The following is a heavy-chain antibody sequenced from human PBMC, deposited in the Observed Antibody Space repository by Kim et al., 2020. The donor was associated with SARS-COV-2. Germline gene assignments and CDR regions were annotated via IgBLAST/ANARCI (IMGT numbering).Heavy chain of an antibody. CDR3: ARLRYYYDSSGYYYFDY. Sequence: VKGRLTISRDNAKNSLYLQMNSLRAEDTAVYYCARLRYYYDSSGYYYFDYWGQGTLVTVSS. J-gene: IGHJ4*02. D-gene: IGHD3-22*01. V-gene: IGHV3-11*06.